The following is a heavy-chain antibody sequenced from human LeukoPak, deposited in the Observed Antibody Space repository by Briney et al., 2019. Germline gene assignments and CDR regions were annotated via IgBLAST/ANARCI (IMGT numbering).Heavy chain of an antibody. V-gene: IGHV4-59*01. CDR3: ARLQRLWFGELLNWFDH. J-gene: IGHJ5*02. Sequence: GSIXSYYXXXVRQPPXKGRXXXXDIYYSGSTNYNPSLTSRGTISVDTSKNQCSLTLRSVTAADTAVYYCARLQRLWFGELLNWFDHWGQGTLVTVSS. D-gene: IGHD3-10*01. CDR1: GSIXSYY. CDR2: IYYSGST.